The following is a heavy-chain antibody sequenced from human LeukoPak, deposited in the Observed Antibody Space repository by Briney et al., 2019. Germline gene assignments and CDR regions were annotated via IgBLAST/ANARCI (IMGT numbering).Heavy chain of an antibody. CDR3: ASSPVTYYFDSTGPT. CDR2: IYYSGST. Sequence: SETLSLTCTVSGGSISSYYWSWIRQPPGKGLEWIGYIYYSGSTYYNPSLKSRVTISLDTSKNQFSLKLSSVTAADTAVYYCASSPVTYYFDSTGPTWGQGTLVTVSS. V-gene: IGHV4-59*01. J-gene: IGHJ5*02. D-gene: IGHD3-22*01. CDR1: GGSISSYY.